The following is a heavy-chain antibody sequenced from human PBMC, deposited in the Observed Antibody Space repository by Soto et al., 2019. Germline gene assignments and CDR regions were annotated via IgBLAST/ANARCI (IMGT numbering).Heavy chain of an antibody. CDR2: IIPIFGTA. J-gene: IGHJ6*02. Sequence: SVKVSYKASGGTFSSYAISWVRQAPGQGLEWMGGIIPIFGTANYAQKFQGRVTITADESTSTAYMELSSLRSEDTAVYYCAREGVVPAATDYYYYYGMDVWGQGTTVTVS. V-gene: IGHV1-69*13. CDR3: AREGVVPAATDYYYYYGMDV. CDR1: GGTFSSYA. D-gene: IGHD2-2*01.